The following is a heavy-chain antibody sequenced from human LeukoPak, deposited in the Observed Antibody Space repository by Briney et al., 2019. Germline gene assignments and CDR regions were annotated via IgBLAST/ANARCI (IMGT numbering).Heavy chain of an antibody. J-gene: IGHJ3*02. CDR2: ISGSGGST. CDR1: GFTFSSYA. D-gene: IGHD3-9*01. CDR3: ASRRATLTDAFDI. V-gene: IGHV3-23*01. Sequence: GGSLRLSCAASGFTFSSYAMSWVRQAPGKGLEWVSVISGSGGSTYYADSVKGRFTISRDNSKNTLYLQMNSLRAEDTALYYCASRRATLTDAFDIWGQGTMVTVSS.